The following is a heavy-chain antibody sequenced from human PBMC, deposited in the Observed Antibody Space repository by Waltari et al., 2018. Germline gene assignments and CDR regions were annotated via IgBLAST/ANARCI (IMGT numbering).Heavy chain of an antibody. CDR1: GGTFSSYT. V-gene: IGHV1-69*02. CDR2: IIPILGIA. J-gene: IGHJ4*02. CDR3: ARGDYYDSSGYYPDY. Sequence: QVQLVQSGAEVKKPGSSVKVSCKASGGTFSSYTISWVRQAPGQGLEWMGRIIPILGIANYAQKFQGRVTITADKSTSTAYMELSSLRSDDTAVYYCARGDYYDSSGYYPDYWGQGTLVTVSS. D-gene: IGHD3-22*01.